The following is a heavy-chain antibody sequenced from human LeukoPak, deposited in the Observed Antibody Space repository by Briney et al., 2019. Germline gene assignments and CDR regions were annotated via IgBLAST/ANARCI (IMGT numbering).Heavy chain of an antibody. CDR3: ARRDSSGDAFDI. J-gene: IGHJ3*02. D-gene: IGHD3-22*01. CDR1: GYTFTSYD. Sequence: VASVKVSCKASGYTFTSYDINWVRQATGQGLEWMGWMNPNSGNTGCAQKFQGRATMTRNTSISTAYMELSSLRSEDTAVYYCARRDSSGDAFDIWGQGTMVTVSS. V-gene: IGHV1-8*01. CDR2: MNPNSGNT.